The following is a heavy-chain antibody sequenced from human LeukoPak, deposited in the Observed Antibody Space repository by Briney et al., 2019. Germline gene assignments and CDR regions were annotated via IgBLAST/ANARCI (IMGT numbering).Heavy chain of an antibody. CDR1: RSSLSSDW. CDR3: AQGVVVIGY. J-gene: IGHJ4*02. CDR2: INSDGSST. V-gene: IGHV3-74*01. Sequence: PGGSLRLSCVAARSSLSSDWMDWDRQPPGKGLVWVSRINSDGSSTTYADSVKGRFTISRDNAKNTLHLQMNSLRAEDTAVYYCAQGVVVIGYWGPGALVTVSS. D-gene: IGHD3-22*01.